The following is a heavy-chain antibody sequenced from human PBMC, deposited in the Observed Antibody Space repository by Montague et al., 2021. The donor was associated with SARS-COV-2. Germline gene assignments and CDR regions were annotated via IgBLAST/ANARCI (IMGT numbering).Heavy chain of an antibody. V-gene: IGHV4-31*03. J-gene: IGHJ4*02. Sequence: TLSLTCTVSGGSISSGGYYWSWIRQHPGKGLEWIGYIYYSGSTYYNPSLKSRVTISVDTSKNQFSLKLSSVTAAATAVYYCARTPAVYVVVVPAARGHFDYWGQGTLVTVSS. D-gene: IGHD2-2*01. CDR2: IYYSGST. CDR3: ARTPAVYVVVVPAARGHFDY. CDR1: GGSISSGGYY.